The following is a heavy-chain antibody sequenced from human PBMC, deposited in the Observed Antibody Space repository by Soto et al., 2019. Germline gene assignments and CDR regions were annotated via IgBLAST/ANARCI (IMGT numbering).Heavy chain of an antibody. D-gene: IGHD3-16*01. CDR1: GGTFSSYA. J-gene: IGHJ6*02. V-gene: IGHV1-69*05. Sequence: QVQLVQSGAEVKKPGSSVKVSCKASGGTFSSYAISWVRQAPGQGLEWMGGIIPIFGTANYAQKFQGRVTITXXEXTXTADMELSSLRSEDTAVYYCARDQGVSLDDRNGMDVWGQGTTVTVSS. CDR3: ARDQGVSLDDRNGMDV. CDR2: IIPIFGTA.